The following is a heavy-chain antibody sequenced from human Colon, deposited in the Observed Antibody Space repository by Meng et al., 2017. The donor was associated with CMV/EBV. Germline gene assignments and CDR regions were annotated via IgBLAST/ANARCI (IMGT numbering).Heavy chain of an antibody. CDR2: IHQDGSER. Sequence: GESLKISCAASGFIFNTYWMSWVRQAPGKGLEWVANIHQDGSERYYVDSVKGRFTVSRDNAKISVYLQMDSLRAEDTAVYYCARGGARGSGSGLDFWGQGTLVTVSS. CDR3: ARGGARGSGSGLDF. J-gene: IGHJ4*02. CDR1: GFIFNTYW. D-gene: IGHD3-10*01. V-gene: IGHV3-7*01.